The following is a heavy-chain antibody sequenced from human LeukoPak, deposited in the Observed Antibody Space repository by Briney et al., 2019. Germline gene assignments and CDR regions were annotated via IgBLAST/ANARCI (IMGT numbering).Heavy chain of an antibody. CDR1: GYTFTSYD. Sequence: ASVKVSCKASGYTFTSYDINWVRQATGQGLEWMGWMNPNSGNTGYAQKFQGRVTMTRNTSISTAYMELSSLRSEDTAVYYCARDDYGDFPFDYWGQGTLVTVSS. V-gene: IGHV1-8*01. D-gene: IGHD4-17*01. CDR2: MNPNSGNT. CDR3: ARDDYGDFPFDY. J-gene: IGHJ4*02.